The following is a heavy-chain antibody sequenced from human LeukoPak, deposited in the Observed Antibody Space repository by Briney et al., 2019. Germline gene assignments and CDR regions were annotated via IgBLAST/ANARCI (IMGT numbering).Heavy chain of an antibody. CDR2: IIPIFDTA. CDR3: ARAQYYYDSSGYLSWFDP. Sequence: SVKVSCKASGGTFSSYAISWVRQAPGQGLEWMGGIIPIFDTANYAQKFQGRVTITADESTSTAYMELSSLRSEDTAVYYCARAQYYYDSSGYLSWFDPWGQGTLVTVSS. D-gene: IGHD3-22*01. J-gene: IGHJ5*02. V-gene: IGHV1-69*13. CDR1: GGTFSSYA.